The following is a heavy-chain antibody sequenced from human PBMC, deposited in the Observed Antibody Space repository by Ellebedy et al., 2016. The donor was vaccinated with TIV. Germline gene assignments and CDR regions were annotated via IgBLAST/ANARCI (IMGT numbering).Heavy chain of an antibody. CDR3: ARRRGAEGFNP. Sequence: SETLSLTXAVYGGSFSGYYWSWIRQPPGKGLEWIGEINHSGSTNYNPSLKSRVTISVDTSKNQFSLKLSSVTAADTAVYYCARRRGAEGFNPWGQGTLVTVSS. CDR2: INHSGST. V-gene: IGHV4-34*01. CDR1: GGSFSGYY. D-gene: IGHD3-10*01. J-gene: IGHJ5*02.